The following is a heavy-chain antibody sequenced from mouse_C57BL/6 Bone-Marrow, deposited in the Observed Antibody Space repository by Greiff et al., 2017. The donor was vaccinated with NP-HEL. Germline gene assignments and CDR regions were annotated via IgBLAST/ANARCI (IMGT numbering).Heavy chain of an antibody. D-gene: IGHD4-1*01. J-gene: IGHJ3*01. Sequence: QVQLQQPGTELVKPGASVKLSCKASGYTFTSYWMHWVKQRPGQGLEWIGYINPISGYTKYNQKFKDKATLTADTSSSTAYMQLSSLTYEDSAVSYCSSSWGSFAYWGQGTLVTVSA. CDR1: GYTFTSYW. CDR2: INPISGYT. CDR3: SSSWGSFAY. V-gene: IGHV1-7*01.